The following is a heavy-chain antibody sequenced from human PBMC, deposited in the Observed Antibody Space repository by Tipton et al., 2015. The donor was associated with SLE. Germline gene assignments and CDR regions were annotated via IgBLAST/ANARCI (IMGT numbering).Heavy chain of an antibody. J-gene: IGHJ4*02. CDR3: PLFVDTAMVKGSLADY. D-gene: IGHD5-18*01. CDR2: IYYSGST. CDR1: GGSFSGYY. V-gene: IGHV4-34*01. Sequence: TLSLTCAVYGGSFSGYYWTWIRQHPGKGLEWIGYIYYSGSTYYNPSLKSRVTISVDTSKNQFSLKLSSVTAADTAVYYCPLFVDTAMVKGSLADYWGQGTLVTVSS.